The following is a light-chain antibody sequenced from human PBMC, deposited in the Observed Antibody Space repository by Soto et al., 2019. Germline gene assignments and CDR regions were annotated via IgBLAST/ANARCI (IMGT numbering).Light chain of an antibody. J-gene: IGLJ1*01. CDR2: DLR. CDR3: DSDTRSRTYV. CDR1: TSDIGLYNY. V-gene: IGLV2-14*03. Sequence: QSDLTQPDSVSGSPGQSITISCTGSTSDIGLYNYVSWFQRHPGAAPKVLIYDLRNRPSGVSNRFSGSKSGSTASLTISGLQPEDEADYFCDSDTRSRTYVFGTGTKVTVL.